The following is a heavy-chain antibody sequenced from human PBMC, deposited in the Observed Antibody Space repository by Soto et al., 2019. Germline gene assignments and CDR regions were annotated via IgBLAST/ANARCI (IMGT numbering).Heavy chain of an antibody. V-gene: IGHV3-9*01. D-gene: IGHD4-17*01. CDR2: ISWNSGSI. CDR1: GFTFSTYS. Sequence: HPGGSLRLSCAASGFTFSTYSMNWVRQAPGKGLEWVSGISWNSGSIGYADSVKGRFTISRDNAKNSLYLQMNSLRAEDTALYYCAKDRGYGDPATIAEYFQHWGQGTLVTVSS. CDR3: AKDRGYGDPATIAEYFQH. J-gene: IGHJ1*01.